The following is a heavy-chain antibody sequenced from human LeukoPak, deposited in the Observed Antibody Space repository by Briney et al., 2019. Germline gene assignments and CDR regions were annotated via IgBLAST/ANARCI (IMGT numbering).Heavy chain of an antibody. D-gene: IGHD6-13*01. CDR3: ARRQYSSSRWDVPLHNDAFDI. V-gene: IGHV4-39*01. CDR1: GGSISSSASY. J-gene: IGHJ3*02. CDR2: IYYSGST. Sequence: SETLSLTCTVSGGSISSSASYWGWIRQPPGKGLEWIGSIYYSGSTYYNPSLKSRVTISVDTSKSQFSLRLSSVTAADTAVYYCARRQYSSSRWDVPLHNDAFDIWGQGTMVTVSS.